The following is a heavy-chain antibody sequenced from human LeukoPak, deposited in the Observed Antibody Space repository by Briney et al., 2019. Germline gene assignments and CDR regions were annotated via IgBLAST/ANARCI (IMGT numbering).Heavy chain of an antibody. CDR1: GGTFSSYA. V-gene: IGHV1-69*05. D-gene: IGHD5-18*01. CDR2: IIPIFGTA. CDR3: ARARRRMQLYDL. Sequence: SVKVSCKASGGTFSSYAISWVRQAPGQGREWMGGIIPIFGTANYAQKFQGRVTITTDESTSTAYMELSSLRSEDTAVYYCARARRRMQLYDLWGRGTLVTVSS. J-gene: IGHJ2*01.